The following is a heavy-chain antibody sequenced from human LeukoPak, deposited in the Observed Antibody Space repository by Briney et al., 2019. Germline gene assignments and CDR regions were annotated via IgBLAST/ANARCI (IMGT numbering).Heavy chain of an antibody. V-gene: IGHV3-53*01. Sequence: PGGSLRLSCAASGFTVRTNYMSWVRQAPGKGLEWVSIIYSGGSTYYADSVQGRFTIPRDNSKNTLNLQMNRLRAEDTAVYYCARRSSGRNEAPFDYWGQGTLVTVSS. CDR2: IYSGGST. CDR1: GFTVRTNY. J-gene: IGHJ4*02. D-gene: IGHD1-26*01. CDR3: ARRSSGRNEAPFDY.